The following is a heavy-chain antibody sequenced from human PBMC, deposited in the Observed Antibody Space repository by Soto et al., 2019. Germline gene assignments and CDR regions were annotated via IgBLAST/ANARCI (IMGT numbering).Heavy chain of an antibody. V-gene: IGHV1-3*01. CDR2: FDVGNGDT. CDR1: GYIFTNCG. CDR3: ATRSPAFDY. Sequence: ASVRLCKASGYIFTNCGIHWVRQAPGQRLEWMGWFDVGNGDTKYSQKFQGRVTMTTDTSTSTAYMEMRSLRSDDTAVYYCATRSPAFDYWGQGTLVTVSS. J-gene: IGHJ4*02.